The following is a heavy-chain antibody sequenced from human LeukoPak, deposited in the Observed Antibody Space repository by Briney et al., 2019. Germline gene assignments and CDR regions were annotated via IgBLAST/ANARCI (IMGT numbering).Heavy chain of an antibody. D-gene: IGHD3-3*01. CDR2: ISAYNGNT. J-gene: IGHJ4*02. V-gene: IGHV1-18*01. CDR3: ARVVIDFWSGYYTTYYFDY. CDR1: GYTFTSYG. Sequence: ASVKVSCKASGYTFTSYGISWVRQAPGQGLEWMGWISAYNGNTNYAQKLQGRVTMTTDTSTSTAYMELRSLRSDATAVYYCARVVIDFWSGYYTTYYFDYWGQGTLVTVSS.